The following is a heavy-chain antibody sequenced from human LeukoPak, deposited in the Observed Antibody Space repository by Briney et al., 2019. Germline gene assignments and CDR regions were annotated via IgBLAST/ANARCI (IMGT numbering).Heavy chain of an antibody. Sequence: ASVKVSCKASGYTFTGYYMHWVRQAPGQGLEWMGWINPNSGGTNYAQKFQGRVTMTRDTSISTAYMELSRLRSDDTAVYYCARGYYDSSGYANFDYWGQGTLVTVCS. CDR3: ARGYYDSSGYANFDY. V-gene: IGHV1-2*02. CDR2: INPNSGGT. D-gene: IGHD3-22*01. J-gene: IGHJ4*02. CDR1: GYTFTGYY.